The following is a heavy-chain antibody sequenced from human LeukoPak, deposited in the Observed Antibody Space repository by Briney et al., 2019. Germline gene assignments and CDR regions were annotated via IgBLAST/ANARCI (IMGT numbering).Heavy chain of an antibody. CDR1: GGTFSSYA. D-gene: IGHD1-26*01. CDR3: ARFLPQKWELPGNWFDP. V-gene: IGHV1-69*01. CDR2: IIPIFGTA. J-gene: IGHJ5*02. Sequence: GSSVKVSCKASGGTFSSYAISWVRQAPGQGLEWMGGIIPIFGTANYAQKFQGRVTITADESTSTAYMELSSLRSGDTAVYYCARFLPQKWELPGNWFDPWGQGTLVTVSS.